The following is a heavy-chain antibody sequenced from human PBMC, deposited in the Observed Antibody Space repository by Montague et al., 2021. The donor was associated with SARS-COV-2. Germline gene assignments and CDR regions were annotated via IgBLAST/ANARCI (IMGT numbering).Heavy chain of an antibody. V-gene: IGHV4-39*01. CDR1: GDSMSRSYHN. Sequence: SETRSLTCSVSGDSMSRSYHNWDWIRQPPGKGLEWIGTISYSGITYYSPSLKSRVTISVDTSKKQFSLKLSSVTAADTAVYYCARQLWLRGAFDIWGQGTMVTVSS. J-gene: IGHJ3*02. D-gene: IGHD5-18*01. CDR3: ARQLWLRGAFDI. CDR2: ISYSGIT.